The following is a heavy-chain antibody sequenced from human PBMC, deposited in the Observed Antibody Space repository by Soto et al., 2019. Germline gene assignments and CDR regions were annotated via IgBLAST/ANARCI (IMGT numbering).Heavy chain of an antibody. Sequence: SGPTLVNPTQTLTLTCTFSGFSLSTSGMCVSWIRQPPGKALEWLARIDWDDDKYYSTSLKTRLTISKDTSKNQVVLTMTNMDPVDTATYYCARIYQTAAAPDYWGQGTLVTVSS. D-gene: IGHD6-13*01. CDR3: ARIYQTAAAPDY. J-gene: IGHJ4*02. CDR2: IDWDDDK. V-gene: IGHV2-70*11. CDR1: GFSLSTSGMC.